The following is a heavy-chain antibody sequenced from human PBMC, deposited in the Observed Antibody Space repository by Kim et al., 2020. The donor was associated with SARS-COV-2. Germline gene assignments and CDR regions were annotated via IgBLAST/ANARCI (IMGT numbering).Heavy chain of an antibody. Sequence: GGSLRLSCAASGFTFSSYGMHWVRQAPGKGLEWVAVISYDGSNKYYADSVKGRFTISRDNSKNTLYLQMNSLRAEDTAVYYCAKGDITMVHGVAFDYWGQGTLVTVSS. D-gene: IGHD3-10*01. CDR2: ISYDGSNK. V-gene: IGHV3-30*18. J-gene: IGHJ4*02. CDR1: GFTFSSYG. CDR3: AKGDITMVHGVAFDY.